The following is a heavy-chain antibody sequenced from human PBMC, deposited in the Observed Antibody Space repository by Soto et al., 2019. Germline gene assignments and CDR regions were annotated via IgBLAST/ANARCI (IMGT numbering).Heavy chain of an antibody. CDR3: TRRSELHYGMDV. D-gene: IGHD1-26*01. Sequence: EVQLVESGGGLVQPGGSLKLSCGASGFTFSASGMHWVRQVSGKGLEWVGRIRIKVNSYATAYAASVKGRFTISRDDSKNTVYLEMNSLKTEETGVYYCTRRSELHYGMDVW. V-gene: IGHV3-73*02. J-gene: IGHJ6*01. CDR2: IRIKVNSYAT. CDR1: GFTFSASG.